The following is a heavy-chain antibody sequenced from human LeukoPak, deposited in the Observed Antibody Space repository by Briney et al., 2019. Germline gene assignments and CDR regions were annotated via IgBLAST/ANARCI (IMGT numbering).Heavy chain of an antibody. CDR3: ARGRGYSGYDIAYFDY. V-gene: IGHV4-34*01. CDR2: INHSGST. D-gene: IGHD5-12*01. J-gene: IGHJ4*02. Sequence: SETLSLTCAVYGGSFSGYYWSWIRQPPGKGREWIGEINHSGSTNYNPSLKGRVPISVDTSKNQFSLKLSSVTAADTAVYYCARGRGYSGYDIAYFDYWGQGTLVTVSS. CDR1: GGSFSGYY.